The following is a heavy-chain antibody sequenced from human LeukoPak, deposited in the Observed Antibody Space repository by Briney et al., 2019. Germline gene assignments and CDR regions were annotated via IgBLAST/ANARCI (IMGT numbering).Heavy chain of an antibody. CDR3: AKPRLRVGPTNPYYFDY. CDR2: ISYDGSNK. D-gene: IGHD1-26*01. J-gene: IGHJ4*02. V-gene: IGHV3-30*18. CDR1: GFTFSNYG. Sequence: HSGGSLRLSCAASGFTFSNYGMPWVRQAPAKGLEWVSFISYDGSNKYYADSVKGRFTISRDNSKNTLYLQMNSLRAEDTALYYCAKPRLRVGPTNPYYFDYWGQGTLVTVSS.